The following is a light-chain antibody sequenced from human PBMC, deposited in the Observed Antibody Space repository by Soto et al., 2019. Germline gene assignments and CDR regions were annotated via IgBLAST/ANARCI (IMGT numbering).Light chain of an antibody. CDR3: QQSYTTPSRT. CDR1: QNINIY. CDR2: AAS. J-gene: IGKJ1*01. Sequence: DIQMTQSPSSLSASVGDRVTITCRASQNINIYLNWYQQKGGKAPKLLIYAASGLQSGVPARFSGSGFETDFTLTINNLQPEDYGTYYCQQSYTTPSRTFGQGTKVDIK. V-gene: IGKV1-39*01.